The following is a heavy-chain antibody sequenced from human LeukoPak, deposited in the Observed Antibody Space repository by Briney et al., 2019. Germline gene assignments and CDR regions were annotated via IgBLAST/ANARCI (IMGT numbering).Heavy chain of an antibody. J-gene: IGHJ5*02. D-gene: IGHD3-22*01. V-gene: IGHV3-15*01. Sequence: GGTLRLSCAASGVTFSNAWMGWVREAPGKGVEWGGRIKSKTDGGTTDYAAPVKGRFTISRDDSKNTLYLQMNSLKTEDTAVYYCTRPMRAPWGQGTLVTVSS. CDR2: IKSKTDGGTT. CDR1: GVTFSNAW. CDR3: TRPMRAP.